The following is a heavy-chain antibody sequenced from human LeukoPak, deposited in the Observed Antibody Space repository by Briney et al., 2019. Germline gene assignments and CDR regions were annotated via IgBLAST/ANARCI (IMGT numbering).Heavy chain of an antibody. Sequence: GGSLRLSCAASGFTFSSYAMSWVRQAPGKGLEWVSSISGSGDNTCYADSVKDRFSISRDNSKTTVSLQMNSLRGEDTAVYYCARDAEGVGVAGTHFWWGQGTLVTVSS. CDR2: ISGSGDNT. CDR3: ARDAEGVGVAGTHFW. J-gene: IGHJ4*02. D-gene: IGHD6-19*01. V-gene: IGHV3-23*01. CDR1: GFTFSSYA.